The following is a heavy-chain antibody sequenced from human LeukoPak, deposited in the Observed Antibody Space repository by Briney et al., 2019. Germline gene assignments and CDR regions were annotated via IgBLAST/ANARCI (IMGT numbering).Heavy chain of an antibody. J-gene: IGHJ3*02. D-gene: IGHD6-19*01. CDR1: GFIFTKFN. V-gene: IGHV3-23*01. CDR3: TKGGWLDT. CDR2: ISVSGDTT. Sequence: PGGSLRLSCAASGFIFTKFNMTWVRQAPGKGLEWVSRISVSGDTTYYADSVKGRFTISRDNSKNTLFLQMNSLRAEDTALYYCTKGGWLDTWGQGTMVTVSS.